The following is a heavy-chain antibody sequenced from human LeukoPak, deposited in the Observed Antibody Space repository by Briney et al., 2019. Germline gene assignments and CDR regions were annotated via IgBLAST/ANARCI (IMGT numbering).Heavy chain of an antibody. J-gene: IGHJ6*02. CDR1: GFTFSSYW. CDR2: IKQHGTDK. CDR3: ARETFMDV. D-gene: IGHD2/OR15-2a*01. V-gene: IGHV3-7*05. Sequence: PVGSLRLSCAASGFTFSSYWMSWVRQAPGKGLEWVANIKQHGTDKYYVDSVKGRFTISRDDAKTSLYLQMNSLRAEDTAVYYCARETFMDVWGQGTTVSVSS.